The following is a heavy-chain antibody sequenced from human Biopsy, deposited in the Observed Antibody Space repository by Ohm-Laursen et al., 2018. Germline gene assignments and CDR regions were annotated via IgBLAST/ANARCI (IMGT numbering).Heavy chain of an antibody. Sequence: TLSLTCTVSSGLISNYYWSWIRQPAGKGLEWIGRLYTSGDTNYNPSLKSRVSVSEDTSKNQFSLRLTSVTAADTAVYYCARGPKRLTGTSYFEDWGRGILVTVSS. V-gene: IGHV4-4*07. J-gene: IGHJ4*02. CDR3: ARGPKRLTGTSYFED. CDR2: LYTSGDT. CDR1: SGLISNYY. D-gene: IGHD1-7*01.